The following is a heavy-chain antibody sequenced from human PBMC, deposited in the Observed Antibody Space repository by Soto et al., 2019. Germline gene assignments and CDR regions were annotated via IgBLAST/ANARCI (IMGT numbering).Heavy chain of an antibody. CDR1: GFIFSSYA. CDR2: ISYDGSTE. J-gene: IGHJ6*02. V-gene: IGHV3-30-3*01. D-gene: IGHD3-10*01. Sequence: QVQLVESGGGAVQPGRSLRLSCAASGFIFSSYAMHWVRQVPGKGLEWVAVISYDGSTEYYADSVKGRFTISRDNSKNTLYLQVSSLRSEDTAVYHCARDPSFYRGSGSFFYGMDVWGQGTTVTVPS. CDR3: ARDPSFYRGSGSFFYGMDV.